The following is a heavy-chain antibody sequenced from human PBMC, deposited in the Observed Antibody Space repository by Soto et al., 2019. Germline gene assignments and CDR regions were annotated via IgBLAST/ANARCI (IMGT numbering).Heavy chain of an antibody. CDR2: IWYDGSNK. D-gene: IGHD6-19*01. CDR3: ARDLDSSGKKALDI. J-gene: IGHJ3*02. Sequence: PGGSLRLSCAASGFTFSSYGMHWVRQAPGKGLEWVAVIWYDGSNKYYADSVKGRFTISRDNSKNTLYLQMNSLRAEDTAVYYCARDLDSSGKKALDIWGQGTMVTVSS. V-gene: IGHV3-33*01. CDR1: GFTFSSYG.